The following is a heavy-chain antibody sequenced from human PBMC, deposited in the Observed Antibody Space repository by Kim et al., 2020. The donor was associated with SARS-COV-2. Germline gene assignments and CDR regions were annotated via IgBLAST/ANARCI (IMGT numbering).Heavy chain of an antibody. V-gene: IGHV3-23*01. D-gene: IGHD3-22*01. CDR1: GFTFSSYA. Sequence: GGSLRLSCAASGFTFSSYAMSWVRQAPGKGLEWVSAISGSGGSTYYADSVKGRFTISRDNSKNTLYLQMNSLRAEDTAVYYCAKDVRSTMIVVVITTTPRAFDIWGQGTMVTVSS. CDR2: ISGSGGST. CDR3: AKDVRSTMIVVVITTTPRAFDI. J-gene: IGHJ3*02.